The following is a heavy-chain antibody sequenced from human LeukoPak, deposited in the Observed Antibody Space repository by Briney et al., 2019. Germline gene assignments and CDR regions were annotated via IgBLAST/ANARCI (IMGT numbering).Heavy chain of an antibody. CDR3: ARDYDGETLVTRSEGYPWYY. CDR2: IYSAGST. Sequence: GGSLRLSCAASGFTVSSNYMTWVRQAPGKGLEWVSVIYSAGSTYYAESVKGRFTISRDSSKNTLYLQMNSLRAEDTAVYYCARDYDGETLVTRSEGYPWYYWGQGTLVTVSS. CDR1: GFTVSSNY. V-gene: IGHV3-66*01. D-gene: IGHD4-23*01. J-gene: IGHJ4*02.